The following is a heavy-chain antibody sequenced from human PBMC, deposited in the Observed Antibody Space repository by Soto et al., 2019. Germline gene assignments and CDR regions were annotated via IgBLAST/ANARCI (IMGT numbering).Heavy chain of an antibody. Sequence: SETLSLICTVSGGSISSSSYYWGWIRQPPGKGLEWIGSTYYSGSTYYNPSLKSRVTISVDTSKNQFSLKLSSVTAADTAVYYCVRSLAAAAGIHYYYGMDVWGQGTKVTVSS. CDR3: VRSLAAAAGIHYYYGMDV. V-gene: IGHV4-39*01. D-gene: IGHD6-13*01. J-gene: IGHJ6*02. CDR2: TYYSGST. CDR1: GGSISSSSYY.